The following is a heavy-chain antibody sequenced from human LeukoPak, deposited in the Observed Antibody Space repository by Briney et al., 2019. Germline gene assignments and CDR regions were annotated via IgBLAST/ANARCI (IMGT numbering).Heavy chain of an antibody. V-gene: IGHV4-34*01. J-gene: IGHJ4*02. Sequence: PSETLSLTCAVYGGSFSGYYWSWIRQPPGKGLEWIGEINRSGSTNYNPSLKSRVTISVDTSKNQFSLKLSSVTAADTAVYYCARAARGVIRYPDYWGQGTLVTVSS. D-gene: IGHD3-10*01. CDR2: INRSGST. CDR1: GGSFSGYY. CDR3: ARAARGVIRYPDY.